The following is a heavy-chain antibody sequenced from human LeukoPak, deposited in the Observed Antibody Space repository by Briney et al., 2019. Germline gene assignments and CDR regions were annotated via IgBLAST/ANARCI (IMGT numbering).Heavy chain of an antibody. J-gene: IGHJ4*02. Sequence: ASVKVSCKTSGYTFIAHYIHWVRQAPGQGFEWMGWINPNSGGTNYAQNFHGRVTLTRDTSISTAYMELNRLRKDDTAIYYCVRLGVGTINWGQGTLVTVSS. CDR1: GYTFIAHY. D-gene: IGHD3-3*01. CDR3: VRLGVGTIN. CDR2: INPNSGGT. V-gene: IGHV1-2*02.